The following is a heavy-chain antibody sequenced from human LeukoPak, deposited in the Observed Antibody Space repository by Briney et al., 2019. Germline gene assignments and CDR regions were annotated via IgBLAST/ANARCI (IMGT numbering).Heavy chain of an antibody. J-gene: IGHJ4*02. V-gene: IGHV1-69*06. CDR1: GGTFCSYA. D-gene: IGHD2-8*01. Sequence: GSSVKVSCKASGGTFCSYAISWVRQAPGQGLEWMGGIIPIFGTANYAQKFQGRVTITADKSTSTAYMELSSLRSEDTAVYYCAREEYCTNGVCYSFLFGYWGQGTLVTVSS. CDR2: IIPIFGTA. CDR3: AREEYCTNGVCYSFLFGY.